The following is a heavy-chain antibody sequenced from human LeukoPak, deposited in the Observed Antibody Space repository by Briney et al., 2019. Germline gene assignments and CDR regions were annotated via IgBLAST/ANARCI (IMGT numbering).Heavy chain of an antibody. J-gene: IGHJ4*02. V-gene: IGHV3-7*01. CDR3: ARSPLRVGQDY. D-gene: IGHD1-26*01. CDR1: GFTFSSYW. Sequence: GGSLRLSCVASGFTFSSYWMHWVRQAPGKGLEWVANIKQDGSEKYYVDSVKGRFTISRDNAKNSLYLQMNSLRAEDTAVYYCARSPLRVGQDYWGQGTLVTVSS. CDR2: IKQDGSEK.